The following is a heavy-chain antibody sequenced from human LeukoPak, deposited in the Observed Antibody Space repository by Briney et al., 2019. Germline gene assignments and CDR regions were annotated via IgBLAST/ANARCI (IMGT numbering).Heavy chain of an antibody. CDR1: GFSTNY. CDR3: ARDLWDATGY. CDR2: IYSGDST. D-gene: IGHD3-3*01. J-gene: IGHJ4*02. V-gene: IGHV3-66*02. Sequence: GGSLRLSCAVSGFSTNYMSWVRQAPGKGLEWVSVIYSGDSTYYADSVKGRFTISRAISKNTLYLQMNSLRPEDTAVYHCARDLWDATGYWGQGPLVTVS.